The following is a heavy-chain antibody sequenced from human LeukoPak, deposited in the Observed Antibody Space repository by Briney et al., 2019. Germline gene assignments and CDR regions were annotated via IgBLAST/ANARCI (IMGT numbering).Heavy chain of an antibody. J-gene: IGHJ4*02. CDR2: IYYSGST. CDR3: ARVRTYDSSGYYPQYYFDY. V-gene: IGHV4-31*03. CDR1: GGSISSGGYY. Sequence: SQTLSLTCTVSGGSISSGGYYWSWLRQHPGKGLEWIGYIYYSGSTYYNPSLKSRVTISVDTSKNQFSLKLSSVTAADTAVYYCARVRTYDSSGYYPQYYFDYWGQGTLVTVSS. D-gene: IGHD3-22*01.